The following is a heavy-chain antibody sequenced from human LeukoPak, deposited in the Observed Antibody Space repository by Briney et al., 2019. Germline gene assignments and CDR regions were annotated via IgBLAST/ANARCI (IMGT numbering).Heavy chain of an antibody. CDR2: IYYSGST. CDR1: GGSISSYY. J-gene: IGHJ5*02. CDR3: ARGSIAVVRTNWFDP. D-gene: IGHD6-19*01. V-gene: IGHV4-59*01. Sequence: SETLSLTCTVSGGSISSYYWSWIRQPPGKGLEWIGYIYYSGSTNYSPSLKSRVTISVDTSKNQFSLKLSSVTAADTAVYYCARGSIAVVRTNWFDPWGQGTLVTVSS.